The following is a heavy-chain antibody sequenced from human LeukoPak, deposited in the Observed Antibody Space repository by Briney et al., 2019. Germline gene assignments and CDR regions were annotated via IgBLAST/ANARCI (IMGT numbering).Heavy chain of an antibody. CDR2: ISSSRSYI. V-gene: IGHV3-21*01. Sequence: PGGSLRLSCAASGFTFSSYWMNWARQAPGKGLEWVSSISSSRSYIHYADSVRGRFTVSRDNAKNSLYLQMNSLRAEDTAVYYCARDVHYDFWTGYYSTWPLGYWGQGTLVTVSS. CDR3: ARDVHYDFWTGYYSTWPLGY. J-gene: IGHJ4*02. D-gene: IGHD3-3*01. CDR1: GFTFSSYW.